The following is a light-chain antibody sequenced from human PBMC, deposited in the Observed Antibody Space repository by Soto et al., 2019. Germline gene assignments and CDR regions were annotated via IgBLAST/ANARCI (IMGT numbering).Light chain of an antibody. Sequence: DIVMTQSPLSLPVTPGEPASISCRSSESLLHRNGYNYLDWYLQKPGQSPQLLIYLGSNRASGVPDRFSGSGSGTDFTLKISRVEAEDVGLYYCMQALQTPLTFGGGTNVEIK. CDR3: MQALQTPLT. CDR2: LGS. V-gene: IGKV2-28*01. J-gene: IGKJ4*01. CDR1: ESLLHRNGYNY.